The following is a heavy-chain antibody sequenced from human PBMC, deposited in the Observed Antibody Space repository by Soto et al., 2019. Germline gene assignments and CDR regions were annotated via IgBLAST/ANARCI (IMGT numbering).Heavy chain of an antibody. CDR3: ARVRRAARIYFDY. CDR1: GYTFTGYY. V-gene: IGHV1-2*02. CDR2: INPNSGGT. J-gene: IGHJ4*02. D-gene: IGHD6-6*01. Sequence: GASVKVSCKASGYTFTGYYMHWVRQAPGQGLEWMGWINPNSGGTNYAQKFQGRVTMTRDTSISTAYMELSRLRSDDTAVYYCARVRRAARIYFDYWGQGTLVTVSS.